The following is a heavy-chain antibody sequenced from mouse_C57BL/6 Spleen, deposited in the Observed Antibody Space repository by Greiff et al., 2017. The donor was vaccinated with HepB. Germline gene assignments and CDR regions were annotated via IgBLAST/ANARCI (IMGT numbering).Heavy chain of an antibody. V-gene: IGHV5-17*01. CDR1: GFTFSDYG. Sequence: EVHLVESGGGLVKPGGSLKLSCAASGFTFSDYGMHWVRQAPEKGLEWVAYISSGSSTIYYADTVKGRFTISRDNAKNTLFLQMTSLRSEDTAMYYCARSRYYEDAMDYWGQGTSVTVSS. D-gene: IGHD1-1*01. CDR2: ISSGSSTI. CDR3: ARSRYYEDAMDY. J-gene: IGHJ4*01.